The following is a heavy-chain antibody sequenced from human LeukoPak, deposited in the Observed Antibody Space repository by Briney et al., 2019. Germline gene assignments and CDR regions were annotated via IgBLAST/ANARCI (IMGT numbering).Heavy chain of an antibody. V-gene: IGHV3-15*01. CDR1: GFTFSNAW. J-gene: IGHJ4*02. CDR2: IKSKTDGGTT. D-gene: IGHD2-15*01. Sequence: GGSLRLSCAASGFTFSNAWMSWVRQAPGEGLEWVGRIKSKTDGGTTDYAAPVKGRFTISRDDSKNTLYLQMNSLKTEDTAVYYCTTLQIPYCSGGSCYGGDYWGQGTRVTVSS. CDR3: TTLQIPYCSGGSCYGGDY.